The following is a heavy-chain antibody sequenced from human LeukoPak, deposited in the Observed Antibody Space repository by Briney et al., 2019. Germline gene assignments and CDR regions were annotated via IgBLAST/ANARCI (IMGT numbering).Heavy chain of an antibody. V-gene: IGHV4-31*03. Sequence: PSETLSLTCTVSGGSISSGGYYWSWIRQHPGKGLEWIGYIYYSGSTYYNPSLKSRVTISVDTSKNQFSLKLSSVTAADTAVYYCARAPVVVVAVDYWGQGTLVTVSS. CDR2: IYYSGST. CDR1: GGSISSGGYY. J-gene: IGHJ4*02. CDR3: ARAPVVVVAVDY. D-gene: IGHD2-15*01.